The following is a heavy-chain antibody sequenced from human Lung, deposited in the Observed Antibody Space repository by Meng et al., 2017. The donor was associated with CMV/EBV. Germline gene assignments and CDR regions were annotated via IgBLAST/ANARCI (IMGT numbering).Heavy chain of an antibody. D-gene: IGHD3-22*01. CDR1: GFTFSSYA. CDR3: ARAFYDSIFDGMDV. J-gene: IGHJ6*02. Sequence: GESLKISCAASGFTFSSYAMHWVRQAPGKGLEWVAVIPYDGSNKYYADSVKGRFTISRDNSKNTLYLQMNSLRAEDTAVYYCARAFYDSIFDGMDVWGQGTTVTVSS. CDR2: IPYDGSNK. V-gene: IGHV3-30*04.